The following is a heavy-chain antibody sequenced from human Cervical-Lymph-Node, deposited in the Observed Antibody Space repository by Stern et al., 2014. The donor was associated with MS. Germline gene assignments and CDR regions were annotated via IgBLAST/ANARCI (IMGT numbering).Heavy chain of an antibody. V-gene: IGHV3-74*01. Sequence: EVQLVESGGGLVQPGGALRLSCAASGFSFSNYWMHWVRQAPGKGLVCVSLFDSDGSTTGYADSVKDLFTISRDNAKNTLDLQMNSLRAEDTAVYYCATLEWADYWGQGTLVTVSS. CDR2: FDSDGSTT. J-gene: IGHJ4*02. CDR1: GFSFSNYW. D-gene: IGHD2-8*01. CDR3: ATLEWADY.